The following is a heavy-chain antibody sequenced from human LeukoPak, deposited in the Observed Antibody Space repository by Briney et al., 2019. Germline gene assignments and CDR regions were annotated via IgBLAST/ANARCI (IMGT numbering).Heavy chain of an antibody. D-gene: IGHD2-2*01. CDR3: ARGGSTSRGDDY. J-gene: IGHJ4*02. CDR1: GGSFSDYY. V-gene: IGHV4-34*01. Sequence: SETLSLTCAVYGGSFSDYYWGWIRQPPGKGLEWIGSIYYSGSTYYNPSLKSRVTISVDTSKNQFSLKLSSVTAADTAAYYCARGGSTSRGDDYWGQGTLVTVSS. CDR2: IYYSGST.